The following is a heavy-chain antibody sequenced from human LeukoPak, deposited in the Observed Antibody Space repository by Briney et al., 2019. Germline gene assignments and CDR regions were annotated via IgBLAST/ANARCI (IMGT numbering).Heavy chain of an antibody. CDR3: ARRSNYYYYMDV. Sequence: ASVKVSCKASGYTFTSYYMHWVRQAPGQGLDWMGIINPSDGSTSYAQKFQGRVTMTRDTSTSTVYMELSSLRSEDTAVYYCARRSNYYYYMDVWGKGTTVTVSS. CDR1: GYTFTSYY. D-gene: IGHD4-11*01. J-gene: IGHJ6*03. V-gene: IGHV1-46*01. CDR2: INPSDGST.